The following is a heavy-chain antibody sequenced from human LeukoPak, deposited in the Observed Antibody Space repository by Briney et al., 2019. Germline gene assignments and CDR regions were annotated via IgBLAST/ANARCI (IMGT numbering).Heavy chain of an antibody. J-gene: IGHJ6*03. CDR3: ARDNTIPIFVGEWLLYERGYYYYYYMDV. Sequence: PGGSLRLSCAASGFTFSSYGMHWVRQAPGKGLEWVAFTRYDGSNKYYADSVKGRFTISRDNAKNSLYLQMNSLRAEDTAVYYCARDNTIPIFVGEWLLYERGYYYYYYMDVWGKGTTVTVSS. CDR2: TRYDGSNK. CDR1: GFTFSSYG. V-gene: IGHV3-30*02. D-gene: IGHD3-3*01.